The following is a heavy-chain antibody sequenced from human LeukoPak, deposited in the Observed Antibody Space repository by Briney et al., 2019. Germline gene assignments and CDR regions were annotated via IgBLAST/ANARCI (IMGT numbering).Heavy chain of an antibody. CDR1: GYRFTSYW. CDR3: ARHATGSEVGSFDY. J-gene: IGHJ4*02. V-gene: IGHV5-51*01. Sequence: GESLQISCKGSGYRFTSYWIGWVRPMPGKGLGWMGIIYPGDSDTRYSPSFQGQVTISADKSISTAYLQWSSLKASDTAMYYCARHATGSEVGSFDYWGQGTLVTVSS. D-gene: IGHD5-12*01. CDR2: IYPGDSDT.